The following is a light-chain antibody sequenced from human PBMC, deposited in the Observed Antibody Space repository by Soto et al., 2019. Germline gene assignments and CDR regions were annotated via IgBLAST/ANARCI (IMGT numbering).Light chain of an antibody. Sequence: QSVLTQPSSVSGAPGQRITISCTGSSSNIGAGYGVHWYQQLPGTAPKLLIHDDTDRPSGVPDRFSGSKSGTSASLAITGPQAEDEADYYCQSYDNTLSGHVVFGGGTKLTVL. J-gene: IGLJ2*01. CDR2: DDT. CDR3: QSYDNTLSGHVV. CDR1: SSNIGAGYG. V-gene: IGLV1-40*01.